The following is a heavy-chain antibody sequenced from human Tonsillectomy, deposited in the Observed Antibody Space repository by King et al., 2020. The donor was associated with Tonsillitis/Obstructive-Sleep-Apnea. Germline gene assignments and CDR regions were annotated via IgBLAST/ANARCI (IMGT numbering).Heavy chain of an antibody. CDR1: GFTFSSYA. J-gene: IGHJ3*02. CDR3: ARVLSYDFWSGRDAFDI. CDR2: ISYDGSNK. D-gene: IGHD3-3*01. V-gene: IGHV3-30*04. Sequence: VQLVESGGGVVQPGRSLRLSCAASGFTFSSYAMHWVRQAPGKGLEWVAVISYDGSNKYYADSVKGRFTISRDNSKNTLYLQMNSLRAEDTAVYYCARVLSYDFWSGRDAFDIWGQGTMVTVSS.